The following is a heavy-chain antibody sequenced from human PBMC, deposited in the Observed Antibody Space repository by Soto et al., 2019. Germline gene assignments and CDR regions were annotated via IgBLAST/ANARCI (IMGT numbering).Heavy chain of an antibody. J-gene: IGHJ4*02. D-gene: IGHD2-8*01. CDR3: AREDIVLMVYASDY. Sequence: GASVKVSCKASGYTFTSYAMHWVRQAPGQRLEWMGWINAGNGNTRYSQKFQGRVTITRDTSASTAYMELSSLRSEDTAVYYCAREDIVLMVYASDYWGQGTLVTVSS. CDR1: GYTFTSYA. CDR2: INAGNGNT. V-gene: IGHV1-3*01.